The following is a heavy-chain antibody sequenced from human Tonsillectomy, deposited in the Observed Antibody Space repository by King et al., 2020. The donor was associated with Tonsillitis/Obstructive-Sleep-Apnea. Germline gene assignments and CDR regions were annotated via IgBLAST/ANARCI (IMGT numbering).Heavy chain of an antibody. CDR3: AKEAGYCSGGSCYFDY. V-gene: IGHV3-30*18. J-gene: IGHJ4*02. D-gene: IGHD2-15*01. Sequence: VQLVESGGGVVQPGRSLRLACAASGFTFSNIGMHWVRQAPGKGLEWVTAISDDGSNKYYADSVKGRFTISRDTAKDTLYLQMNSLRPEDTAVYHVAKEAGYCSGGSCYFDYWGQGILVTVSS. CDR2: ISDDGSNK. CDR1: GFTFSNIG.